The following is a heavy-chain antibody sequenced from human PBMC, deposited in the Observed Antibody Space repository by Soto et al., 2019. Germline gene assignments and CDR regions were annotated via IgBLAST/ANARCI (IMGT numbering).Heavy chain of an antibody. Sequence: QVQLEESGGGVVQPGRSLRLSCAASGFTFNTYGMHWVRQAPGKGLEWVSIIWYDGSNIHYADSVKGRFTISRDNYENTLYLQMNSLRAEDTAVYYCARDGGYGMDVWGQGTTVTVSS. CDR2: IWYDGSNI. CDR1: GFTFNTYG. CDR3: ARDGGYGMDV. V-gene: IGHV3-33*01. J-gene: IGHJ6*02. D-gene: IGHD2-15*01.